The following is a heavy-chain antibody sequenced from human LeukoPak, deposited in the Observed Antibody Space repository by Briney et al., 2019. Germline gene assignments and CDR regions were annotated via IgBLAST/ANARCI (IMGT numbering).Heavy chain of an antibody. CDR2: INHSGST. CDR3: ARESSVTATY. CDR1: GGSFSGYY. Sequence: SETLSLTCAVYGGSFSGYYWSWIRQPPGKGLEWIGEINHSGSTNYNPSLKSRVTISVDTSKNQFSLKPSSVTAADTAVYYCARESSVTATYWGQGTLVIVSS. D-gene: IGHD2-15*01. V-gene: IGHV4-34*01. J-gene: IGHJ4*02.